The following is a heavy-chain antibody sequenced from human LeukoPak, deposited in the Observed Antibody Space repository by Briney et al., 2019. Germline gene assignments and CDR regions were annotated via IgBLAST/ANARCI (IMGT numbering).Heavy chain of an antibody. CDR1: GFSFSTHW. CDR3: SGRSGFSSIY. J-gene: IGHJ4*02. V-gene: IGHV3-7*01. CDR2: IKPDGSDR. Sequence: PGGSLRLSCAASGFSFSTHWMNWVRQAPGGGLEWLANIKPDGSDRYYVHSVRGRFTISRDNAKNLVYLQIDSLRTEDTGVYYCSGRSGFSSIYWGQGTLVKVSS. D-gene: IGHD6-19*01.